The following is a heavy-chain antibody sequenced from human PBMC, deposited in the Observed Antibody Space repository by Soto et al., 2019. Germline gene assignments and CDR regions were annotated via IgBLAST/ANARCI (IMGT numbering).Heavy chain of an antibody. CDR2: IYYSVST. CDR1: GGSISSGGYY. J-gene: IGHJ4*02. D-gene: IGHD3-22*01. V-gene: IGHV4-31*03. CDR3: ARGSRYYDSSGYYYSHFDY. Sequence: SETLSLTCTVSGGSISSGGYYWSWIRKHPGKGLEWIGYIYYSVSTYYNPSLKSRVTISVDTSKNQFSLKQRSVTAADTAVYYCARGSRYYDSSGYYYSHFDYWGQGTLVTVSS.